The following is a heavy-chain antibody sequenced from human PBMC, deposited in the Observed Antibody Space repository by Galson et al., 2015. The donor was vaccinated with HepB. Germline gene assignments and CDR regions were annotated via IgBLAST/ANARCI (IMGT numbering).Heavy chain of an antibody. D-gene: IGHD5-12*01. V-gene: IGHV5-51*03. CDR1: GYSFTSYW. J-gene: IGHJ5*02. CDR2: IYPGDSDT. Sequence: QSGAEVKRPGESLKISCKGSGYSFTSYWIGWVRQMPGKGLEWMGIIYPGDSDTRYSPSFQGQVTISADKSISTAYLQWSSLKASDTAMYYCARSFRGYSGYDQNWFDPWGQGTLVTVSS. CDR3: ARSFRGYSGYDQNWFDP.